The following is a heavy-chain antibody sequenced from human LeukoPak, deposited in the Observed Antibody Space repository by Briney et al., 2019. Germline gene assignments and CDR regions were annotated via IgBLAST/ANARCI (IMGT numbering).Heavy chain of an antibody. J-gene: IGHJ4*02. CDR2: VYNSGTT. Sequence: KSSETLSLTCTVSGVSIGSHYWSWIRQSPGKGLEWIGCVYNSGTTVYNPSLTGRVTISVDTSKNQYSLNLRSVTAADAAVYYCARDAYWGQGILVTVSP. CDR3: ARDAY. CDR1: GVSIGSHY. V-gene: IGHV4-59*11.